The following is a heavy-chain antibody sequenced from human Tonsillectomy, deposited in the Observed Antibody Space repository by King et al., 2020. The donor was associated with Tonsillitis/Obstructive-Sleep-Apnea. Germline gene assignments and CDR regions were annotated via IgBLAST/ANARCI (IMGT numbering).Heavy chain of an antibody. Sequence: FQLVQSGAEVKKPGASVKVSCKASGYTFSSYAMHWVRQAPGQRLEWMGWINAGNGNTKYSQKFQGRVTITRDTSASTAYMELSSLTSEDTAVYYCAISPVRRGYVSNFYMAVWGKGTTVTVSS. D-gene: IGHD3-22*01. V-gene: IGHV1-3*01. J-gene: IGHJ6*03. CDR1: GYTFSSYA. CDR2: INAGNGNT. CDR3: AISPVRRGYVSNFYMAV.